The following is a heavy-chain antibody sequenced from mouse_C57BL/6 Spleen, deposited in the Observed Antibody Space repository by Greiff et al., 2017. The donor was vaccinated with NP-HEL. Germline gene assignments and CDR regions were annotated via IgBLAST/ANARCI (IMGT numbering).Heavy chain of an antibody. D-gene: IGHD1-1*01. Sequence: EVKVVESGGGLVQPGGSLKLSCAASGFTFSDYYMYWVRQTPEKRLEWVAYISNGGGSTYYPDTVKGRFTISRDNAKNTLYLQMSRLKSEDTAMYYCARHTVVPLYAMDYWGQGTSVTVSS. V-gene: IGHV5-12*01. J-gene: IGHJ4*01. CDR1: GFTFSDYY. CDR3: ARHTVVPLYAMDY. CDR2: ISNGGGST.